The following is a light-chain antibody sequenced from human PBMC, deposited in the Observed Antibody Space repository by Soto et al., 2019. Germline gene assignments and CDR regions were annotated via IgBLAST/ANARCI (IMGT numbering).Light chain of an antibody. Sequence: DIQMTQSPSSLSASVGDRVTITFQASQDISNYLNWYQQKPGKAPKLLIYDASNLETGVPSRFSGSGSGTDFTFTISSLQPEDIATYYCQQYDKLPFTFGPGPKVDIK. J-gene: IGKJ3*01. CDR1: QDISNY. CDR2: DAS. V-gene: IGKV1-33*01. CDR3: QQYDKLPFT.